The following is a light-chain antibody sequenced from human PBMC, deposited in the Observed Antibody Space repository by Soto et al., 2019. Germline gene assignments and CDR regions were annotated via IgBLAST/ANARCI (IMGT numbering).Light chain of an antibody. CDR1: QSISSY. CDR2: AAS. Sequence: DIQMTQSPSSQSASVGDRVTITCRASQSISSYLNWYQQKPGKAPELLIYAASTLQSGVPSRFSGSGSGTDFTLTISSLQREDFATYYCHQSYNTPDTFGQGTKLEIK. V-gene: IGKV1-39*01. CDR3: HQSYNTPDT. J-gene: IGKJ2*01.